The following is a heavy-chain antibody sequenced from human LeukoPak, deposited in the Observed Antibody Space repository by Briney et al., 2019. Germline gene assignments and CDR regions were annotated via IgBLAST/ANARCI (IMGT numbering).Heavy chain of an antibody. V-gene: IGHV3-23*01. D-gene: IGHD6-19*01. CDR1: GFSFSTYT. Sequence: GGSLRLSCAASGFSFSTYTMSWVRQAPVKGLEWVSGVSGSGDNTYYADSVKGRFTISRDNSKNTLFLQMNSLRAEDTAVYYCVEGGPVAVTIGAFDYWGQGTLVTVSS. CDR3: VEGGPVAVTIGAFDY. CDR2: VSGSGDNT. J-gene: IGHJ4*02.